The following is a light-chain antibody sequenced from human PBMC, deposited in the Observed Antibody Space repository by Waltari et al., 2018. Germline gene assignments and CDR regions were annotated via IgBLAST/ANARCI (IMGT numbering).Light chain of an antibody. CDR1: ISTIIRGA. CDR3: ATWDDNLSTHV. CDR2: RNE. J-gene: IGLJ1*01. Sequence: LTQPSSVSGAPGQTVTISCSGSISTIIRGAVDWYRQLPGKAPNLLIYRNEQRPSGVPDRFSGSRSGTSASLAISGLLSEDEADYFCATWDDNLSTHVLGSGTKVTVL. V-gene: IGLV1-44*01.